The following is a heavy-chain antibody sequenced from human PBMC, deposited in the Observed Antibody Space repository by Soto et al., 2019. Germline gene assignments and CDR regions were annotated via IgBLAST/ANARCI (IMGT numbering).Heavy chain of an antibody. D-gene: IGHD6-13*01. J-gene: IGHJ4*02. Sequence: EVQLLEAGGGFVQPGGSLRLSCAASGFTFNNYAMNWVRQAPGKGLEWVSGISGSGDSTYCADSVKGRFTISRDNSKNTLYLQMNSLRAEDTAVYYCATGLISSWSFDYWGRGPLVTVSS. CDR1: GFTFNNYA. CDR2: ISGSGDST. V-gene: IGHV3-23*01. CDR3: ATGLISSWSFDY.